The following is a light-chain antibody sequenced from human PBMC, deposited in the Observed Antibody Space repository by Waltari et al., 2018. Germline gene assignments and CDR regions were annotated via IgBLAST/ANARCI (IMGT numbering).Light chain of an antibody. Sequence: DIQVTQSPFSVSASVGDRVTITCRASQDISKWLAWDQQKPEKAPKSLIYDASRLQSGVPSRFNGSGSGTDFTLTINSLQPEDFATYYCQQYNNYPPTFGPGTKVDVK. J-gene: IGKJ3*01. CDR2: DAS. V-gene: IGKV1D-16*01. CDR3: QQYNNYPPT. CDR1: QDISKW.